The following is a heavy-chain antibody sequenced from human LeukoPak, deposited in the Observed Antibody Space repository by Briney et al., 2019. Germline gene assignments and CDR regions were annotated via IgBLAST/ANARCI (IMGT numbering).Heavy chain of an antibody. J-gene: IGHJ4*02. Sequence: TSETLSLTCTVSGGSISSYYWSWIRQPAGKGLEWIGRIYTSGSTHYNPSLKSRVTMSVDTSKNQFSLKLSSVTAADTAVYYCARAKTYDFWSGFLGPEYFGYWGQGTLVTVSS. CDR3: ARAKTYDFWSGFLGPEYFGY. V-gene: IGHV4-4*07. D-gene: IGHD3-3*01. CDR1: GGSISSYY. CDR2: IYTSGST.